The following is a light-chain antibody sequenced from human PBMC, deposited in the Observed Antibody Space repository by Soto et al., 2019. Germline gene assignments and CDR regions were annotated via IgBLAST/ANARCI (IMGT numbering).Light chain of an antibody. V-gene: IGKV3-20*01. CDR1: QSVSNNY. J-gene: IGKJ1*01. CDR3: QQYGSSGT. CDR2: GAS. Sequence: EIVLTQSPGTLSFSPGEGATLSCRASQSVSNNYLAWYQQKPGQAPRLLIYGASNRATGIPDRFSGSGSGTDFTLTISRLEPEDFAVYYCQQYGSSGTFGQGTKV.